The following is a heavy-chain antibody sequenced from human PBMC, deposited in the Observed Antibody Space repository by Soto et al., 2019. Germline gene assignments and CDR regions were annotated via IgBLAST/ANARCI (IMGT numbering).Heavy chain of an antibody. CDR1: GFTFSSFA. Sequence: EVQLLESGGDLIQPGGSLRLSCAASGFTFSSFAMSWVRQAPGKGLQWVSTITSGGDTTYYTDSVKGRFTISRDNSKNTLYLQMNSLRAEDTAVYYCAREGYNWNYKGDYWGQGTLVTVSS. CDR2: ITSGGDTT. J-gene: IGHJ4*02. V-gene: IGHV3-23*01. D-gene: IGHD1-7*01. CDR3: AREGYNWNYKGDY.